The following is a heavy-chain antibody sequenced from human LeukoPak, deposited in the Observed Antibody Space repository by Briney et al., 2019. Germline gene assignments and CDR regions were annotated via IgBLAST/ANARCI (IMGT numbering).Heavy chain of an antibody. CDR3: ARVVGSSWTDYGIDV. Sequence: SQTLSLTCTVSGDSMSSGAYYWSWIRQPPGKGLEWIGYIYYSGSTYYNPSLKSRLTISVDTSNNQFSLKLSSVTAADTAVYYCARVVGSSWTDYGIDVWGRGTTVTVSS. J-gene: IGHJ6*02. CDR2: IYYSGST. D-gene: IGHD1-26*01. CDR1: GDSMSSGAYY. V-gene: IGHV4-31*03.